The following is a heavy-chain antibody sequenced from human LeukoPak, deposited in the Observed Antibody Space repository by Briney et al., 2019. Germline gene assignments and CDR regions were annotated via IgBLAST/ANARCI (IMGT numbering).Heavy chain of an antibody. Sequence: GGSLRLSCAASGFTFNSYWMHWVRQAPGKGLVWVSRINSDGSSTSYADSVKGRFTISRDSAKNTLYLQMNSLRAEDTAVYYCARSVAVVTATFGYWGQGTLVTVSS. J-gene: IGHJ4*02. CDR2: INSDGSST. CDR3: ARSVAVVTATFGY. D-gene: IGHD2-15*01. CDR1: GFTFNSYW. V-gene: IGHV3-74*01.